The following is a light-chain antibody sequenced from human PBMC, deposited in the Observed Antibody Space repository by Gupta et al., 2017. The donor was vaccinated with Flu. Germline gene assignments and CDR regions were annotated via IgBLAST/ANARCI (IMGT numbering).Light chain of an antibody. CDR1: SSNIGKYS. J-gene: IGLJ2*01. Sequence: QSVLTQPPSVSAAPGQKVTISCSGSSSNIGKYSVSWYQHLPGTAPKLLIYDNTERPSGIPDRFSGSKPGTSATLGITGLQTGDEADYYCGTWDASLSAVVFGGGTRLTVL. V-gene: IGLV1-51*01. CDR3: GTWDASLSAVV. CDR2: DNT.